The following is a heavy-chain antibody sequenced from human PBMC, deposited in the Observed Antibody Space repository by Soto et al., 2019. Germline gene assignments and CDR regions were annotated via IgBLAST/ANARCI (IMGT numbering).Heavy chain of an antibody. CDR1: GFTFSDYY. CDR3: ARYFRDGYSALGY. Sequence: GGSLRLSCAASGFTFSDYYMSWIRQAPGKGLEWVANIRVNGSETYYADAVKGRFTLSRDNVENSLYLEMNNLRGEDTAVYYCARYFRDGYSALGYWGQGALVTVSS. CDR2: IRVNGSET. V-gene: IGHV3-7*01. D-gene: IGHD4-4*01. J-gene: IGHJ4*02.